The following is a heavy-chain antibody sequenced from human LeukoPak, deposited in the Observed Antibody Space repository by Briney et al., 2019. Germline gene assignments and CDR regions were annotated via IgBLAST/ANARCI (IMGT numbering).Heavy chain of an antibody. CDR2: IYHSGST. J-gene: IGHJ1*01. V-gene: IGHV4-30-2*05. Sequence: PSQTLSLTCAVSGGSISSGGYSWSWIRQPPGKGLEWIGYIYHSGSTYYNPSLKSRVTMSVDTSRNQFSLRLSSVTAADTAMYYCARGPAATLHFQHWGQGTLVTVSS. CDR1: GGSISSGGYS. CDR3: ARGPAATLHFQH. D-gene: IGHD2-2*01.